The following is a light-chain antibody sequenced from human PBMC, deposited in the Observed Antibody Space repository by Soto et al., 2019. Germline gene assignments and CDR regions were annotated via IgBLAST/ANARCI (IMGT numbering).Light chain of an antibody. CDR1: QSVSSNY. CDR3: QHYANWPLT. J-gene: IGKJ4*01. CDR2: GAS. Sequence: EIVLTQSPGTLSLSPGERATLSCRASQSVSSNYLAWYQQKPGQAPRLLIYGASSRATGIPDRFSGSGSGTDFTLTIRRLEPEDFAVYYCQHYANWPLTFGGGTKVESK. V-gene: IGKV3-20*01.